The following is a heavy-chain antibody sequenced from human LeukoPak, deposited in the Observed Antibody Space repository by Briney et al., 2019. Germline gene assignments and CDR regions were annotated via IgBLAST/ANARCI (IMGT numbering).Heavy chain of an antibody. J-gene: IGHJ4*02. V-gene: IGHV1-69*05. D-gene: IGHD1-26*01. CDR2: IIPIFGTA. Sequence: WASVKVSCKASGGTFSGYAISWVRQAPGQGLEWMGRIIPIFGTANYAQKFQGRVTITTDESTSTACMGLSSLRSEDTAVYYCARASIVGAPYYFDYWGQGTLVTVSS. CDR1: GGTFSGYA. CDR3: ARASIVGAPYYFDY.